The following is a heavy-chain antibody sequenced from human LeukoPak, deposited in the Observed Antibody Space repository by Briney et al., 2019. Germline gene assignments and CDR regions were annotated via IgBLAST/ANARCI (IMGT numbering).Heavy chain of an antibody. J-gene: IGHJ6*02. CDR3: ARDLVVVAAKDPSGYYYCGMDV. CDR1: GFTFSSYW. V-gene: IGHV3-7*01. CDR2: IKQDGSEK. D-gene: IGHD2-15*01. Sequence: GGSLRLSCAASGFTFSSYWMSWVRQAPGKGLEWVANIKQDGSEKYYVDSVKGRFTISRDNAKNSLYLQMNSLRAEDTAVYYCARDLVVVAAKDPSGYYYCGMDVWGQGTTVTVSS.